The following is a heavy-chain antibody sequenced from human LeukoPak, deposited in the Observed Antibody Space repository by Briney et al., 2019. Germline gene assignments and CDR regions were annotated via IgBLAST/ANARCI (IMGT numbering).Heavy chain of an antibody. Sequence: GGSLRLSCPASAFVSSNYVMHCAGQAPGKGPVWVSRVNPDGRSTNYADSVKGRFTISRDNSKYTLYLQMNRLRADDTAVYYCSKAEGATLNYYGVDVWGQGTTVTVSS. CDR1: AFVSSNYV. CDR2: VNPDGRST. J-gene: IGHJ6*02. CDR3: SKAEGATLNYYGVDV. V-gene: IGHV3-74*01.